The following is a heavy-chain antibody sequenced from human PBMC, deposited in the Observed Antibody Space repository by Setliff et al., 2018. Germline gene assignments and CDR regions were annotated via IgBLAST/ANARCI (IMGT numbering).Heavy chain of an antibody. J-gene: IGHJ2*01. CDR1: GDTFTRYG. V-gene: IGHV1-69*06. D-gene: IGHD6-19*01. CDR3: ARVAGIPVTGTSWYLDL. Sequence: SVKVSCKASGDTFTRYGISWVRQAPGQGLEWVGTIIPIFDSPNTAQKFQDRVTNTAEKSTSTVYMELSSLRSEDTAVYYCARVAGIPVTGTSWYLDLWGRGTLVTVSS. CDR2: IIPIFDSP.